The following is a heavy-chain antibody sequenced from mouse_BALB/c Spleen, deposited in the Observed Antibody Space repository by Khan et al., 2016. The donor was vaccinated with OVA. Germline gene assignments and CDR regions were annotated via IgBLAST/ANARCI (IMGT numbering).Heavy chain of an antibody. J-gene: IGHJ2*01. CDR1: GFTFSSFG. D-gene: IGHD1-1*01. Sequence: EVELVESGGGLVQPGGSRKLSCVASGFTFSSFGMHWVRQAPEKGLEWVAYISGDSNTIYYTDTVMGRFTFSRDNPKNTLFLQMTSLRSEDMAMYYCARSYFDGYYFDQWGQGTTLTVSS. V-gene: IGHV5-17*02. CDR2: ISGDSNTI. CDR3: ARSYFDGYYFDQ.